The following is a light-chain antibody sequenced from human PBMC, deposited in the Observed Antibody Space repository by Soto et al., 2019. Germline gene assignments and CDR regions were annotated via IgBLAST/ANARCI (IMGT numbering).Light chain of an antibody. Sequence: EVVMTQSPATLSVSPGERATLSCRASQSVSRNLAWYQQRPGRAPRLLIYDASTRATGIPAKFSGSGSGTEFTLTISSLQSEDFALYYCQQYNIWPRTFGGGTNVEIK. J-gene: IGKJ4*01. V-gene: IGKV3-15*01. CDR3: QQYNIWPRT. CDR2: DAS. CDR1: QSVSRN.